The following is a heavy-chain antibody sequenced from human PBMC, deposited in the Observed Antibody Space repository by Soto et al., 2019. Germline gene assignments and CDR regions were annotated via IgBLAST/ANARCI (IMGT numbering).Heavy chain of an antibody. CDR2: INAGNGNT. CDR3: ARDLCSGYDLCYSDY. J-gene: IGHJ4*02. D-gene: IGHD5-12*01. Sequence: GASVKVSCKASGYTFTSYAMHWVRQAPGQRLEWMGWINAGNGNTKYSQKFQGRVTITRDTSASTAYMELSSLRSEDTAVYYCARDLCSGYDLCYSDYWCQGNLVTVLS. V-gene: IGHV1-3*01. CDR1: GYTFTSYA.